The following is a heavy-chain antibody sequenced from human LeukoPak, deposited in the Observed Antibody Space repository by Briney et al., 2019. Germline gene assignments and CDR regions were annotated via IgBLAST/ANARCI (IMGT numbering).Heavy chain of an antibody. V-gene: IGHV4-59*08. CDR2: IYYSGST. Sequence: SETLSLTCTVSGGSMSSHYWIWIRQPPGKGLEWIGYIYYSGSTNYNPSLKSRVTISVGTSKNQFSLKLSSVTAADTAVYYCARHTGSGYYDYWGQGTLVTVSS. CDR3: ARHTGSGYYDY. J-gene: IGHJ4*02. CDR1: GGSMSSHY. D-gene: IGHD3-22*01.